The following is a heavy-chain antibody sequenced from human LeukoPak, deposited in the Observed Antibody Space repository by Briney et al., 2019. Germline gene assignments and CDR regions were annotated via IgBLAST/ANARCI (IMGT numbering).Heavy chain of an antibody. CDR3: ATSDSSGYYSQDYFDY. CDR1: GFTFSSYA. Sequence: GGSLRLSCAASGFTFSSYAMSWVRQAPGKGLEWVSAISGSGGSTYYADSVKGRFTISRDNSKNTLYLQMNSLRAEYTAIYYCATSDSSGYYSQDYFDYWGQGTLVTVSS. V-gene: IGHV3-23*01. J-gene: IGHJ4*02. D-gene: IGHD3-22*01. CDR2: ISGSGGST.